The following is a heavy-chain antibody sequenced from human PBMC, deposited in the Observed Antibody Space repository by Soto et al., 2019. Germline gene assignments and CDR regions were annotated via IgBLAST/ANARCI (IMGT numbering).Heavy chain of an antibody. D-gene: IGHD3-10*01. J-gene: IGHJ6*03. V-gene: IGHV1-3*01. CDR2: INAGNGNT. Sequence: ASVKVSCKASGYTFTSYAMHWVRQAPGQRLEWMGWINAGNGNTKYSQKFQGRVTITRDTSASTAYMELSSLRSEDTAVYYCAREDLQGSGSEIGAWGNHYYYYMDVWGKGTTVTVSS. CDR3: AREDLQGSGSEIGAWGNHYYYYMDV. CDR1: GYTFTSYA.